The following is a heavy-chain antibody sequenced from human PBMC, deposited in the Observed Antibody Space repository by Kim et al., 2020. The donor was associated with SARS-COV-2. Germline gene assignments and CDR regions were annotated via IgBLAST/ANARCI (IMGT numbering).Heavy chain of an antibody. Sequence: SETLSLTCTVSGGSISSYYWSWIRQPPGKGLEWIGSIYYSGRTNYNPPLNSRVSISVDTSKNPFSLKLSSVTAADSAVYYCARMLSHYYDSSGLFDPWVQGTLVTVSS. CDR3: ARMLSHYYDSSGLFDP. CDR2: IYYSGRT. J-gene: IGHJ5*02. CDR1: GGSISSYY. D-gene: IGHD3-22*01. V-gene: IGHV4-59*01.